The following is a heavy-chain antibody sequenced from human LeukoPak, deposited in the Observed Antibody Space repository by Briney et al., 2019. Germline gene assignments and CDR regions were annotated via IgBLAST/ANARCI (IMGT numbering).Heavy chain of an antibody. D-gene: IGHD4-23*01. CDR2: VSPDGRTT. V-gene: IGHV3-74*01. Sequence: GGSLRLSRAASGVPFSSFCMHWVRQAPGNRLVWVSRVSPDGRTTSYADGVQGRFTISRDNAKNTLYLQVNSLRAEDTAVYYCARANPLDGGNLYPFDLWGQGSLVTVSS. CDR1: GVPFSSFC. J-gene: IGHJ4*02. CDR3: ARANPLDGGNLYPFDL.